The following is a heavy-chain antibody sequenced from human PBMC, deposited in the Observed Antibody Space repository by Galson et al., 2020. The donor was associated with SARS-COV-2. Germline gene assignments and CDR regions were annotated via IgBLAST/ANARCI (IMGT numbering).Heavy chain of an antibody. Sequence: GGSLRLSCAASGFSFSSYWMHWVRQAPGKGLAWVSRINRDGSSRIYADSVNGRFTIARDNAKSTLYLQMNSLRVEDTAMYYCARGKGGRYVGLTAYYWGQGTLGTVSS. V-gene: IGHV3-74*01. D-gene: IGHD1-26*01. CDR2: INRDGSSR. CDR3: ARGKGGRYVGLTAYY. CDR1: GFSFSSYW. J-gene: IGHJ4*02.